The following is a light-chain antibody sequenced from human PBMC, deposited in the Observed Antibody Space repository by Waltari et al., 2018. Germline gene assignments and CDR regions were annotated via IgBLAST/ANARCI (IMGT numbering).Light chain of an antibody. CDR1: GSDIGGFNL. Sequence: QSALTQPASVSGSPGQSITITCTGSGSDIGGFNLVSWYQQHPGKAPKLMIYEVTKRPSGVSIRFSGSKSGNTAALTISGLQAEDEGDYFCCSHAGSETYVVFGGGTKLTVL. CDR2: EVT. V-gene: IGLV2-23*02. J-gene: IGLJ2*01. CDR3: CSHAGSETYVV.